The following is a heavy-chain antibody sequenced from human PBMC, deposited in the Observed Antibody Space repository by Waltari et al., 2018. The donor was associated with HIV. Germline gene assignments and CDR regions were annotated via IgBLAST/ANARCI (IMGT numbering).Heavy chain of an antibody. Sequence: QVHLVESGGGVVQPGRSLRLSCAASGFTFSSYDLHWVRRAPGKGREWVAVVWFDGSNEYYADSERGRFTISRDSAKNTVYLQMNSLRAEDTAVYYCTRDLVEMASTYYSYYGMDVWGQGTTVTVSS. CDR3: TRDLVEMASTYYSYYGMDV. J-gene: IGHJ6*02. D-gene: IGHD3-3*01. CDR2: VWFDGSNE. V-gene: IGHV3-33*01. CDR1: GFTFSSYD.